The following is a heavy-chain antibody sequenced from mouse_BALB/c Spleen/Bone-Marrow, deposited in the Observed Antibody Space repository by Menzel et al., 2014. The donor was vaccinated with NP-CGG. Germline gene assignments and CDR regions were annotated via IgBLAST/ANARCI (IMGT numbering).Heavy chain of an antibody. Sequence: EVQRVESGGGLVKPGGSLKLSCAASGFTFSDYYMYWVRQTPEKRLEWVATISDGSSYTYYPDNVKGRFTISRDKAKINLILQMTSLKSEDTAIYYCARVAYDCFDYGGQGTTLTVSS. CDR1: GFTFSDYY. D-gene: IGHD2-4*01. J-gene: IGHJ2*01. CDR2: ISDGSSYT. CDR3: ARVAYDCFDY. V-gene: IGHV5-4*02.